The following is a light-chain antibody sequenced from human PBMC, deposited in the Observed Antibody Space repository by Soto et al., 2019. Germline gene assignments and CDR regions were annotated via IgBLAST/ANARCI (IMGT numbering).Light chain of an antibody. V-gene: IGKV3-20*01. CDR1: QSISNN. CDR3: QQYGNSPIT. J-gene: IGKJ5*01. CDR2: GTS. Sequence: EIVMTQSPATLSVSPGERATLSCRASQSISNNLAWYQQQPGQTPRPLIYGTSSRATGIPDRFSGSGSGTDFTLTISRLEPEDFAVYYCQQYGNSPITFGQGTRLEI.